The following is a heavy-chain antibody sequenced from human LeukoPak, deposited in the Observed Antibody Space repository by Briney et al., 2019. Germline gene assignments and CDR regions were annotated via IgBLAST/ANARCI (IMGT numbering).Heavy chain of an antibody. Sequence: PSETLSLTCTVSGGSISSSSYYWGWIRQPPGKGLEWIGSIYYRGSTYYNPSLRSRVTISVDTSKNQFSLKLSSVTAADTAVYYCAARYDSSGYYLPNWFDPWGQGTLVTVSS. D-gene: IGHD3-22*01. CDR2: IYYRGST. CDR1: GGSISSSSYY. CDR3: AARYDSSGYYLPNWFDP. V-gene: IGHV4-39*01. J-gene: IGHJ5*02.